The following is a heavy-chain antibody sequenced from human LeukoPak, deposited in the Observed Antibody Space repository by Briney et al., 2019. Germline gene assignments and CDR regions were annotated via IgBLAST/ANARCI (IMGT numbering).Heavy chain of an antibody. V-gene: IGHV4-30-4*07. J-gene: IGHJ4*02. CDR1: GGSISSGGYS. D-gene: IGHD1-26*01. CDR3: GRATMGVGY. CDR2: IYYSGST. Sequence: SQTLSLTCAVSGGSISSGGYSWSWLRQPPGQGLEGIVYIYYSGSTYYNPSLKSRVTISVDTYKNQFSLKLSSVTAADTAVYYCGRATMGVGYWGQVTLVTVAS.